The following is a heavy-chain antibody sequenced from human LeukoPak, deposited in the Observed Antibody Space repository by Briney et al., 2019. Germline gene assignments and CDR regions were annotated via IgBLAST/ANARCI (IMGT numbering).Heavy chain of an antibody. D-gene: IGHD3-22*01. CDR3: AREAYYYDGSGYYRGAFDI. CDR2: INWNGGST. CDR1: GFTFDDYG. Sequence: GGSLRLSCAASGFTFDDYGMSWVRQAPGKGLEWVSGINWNGGSTGYADSVKGRFTISRDNAKNSLYLQMNSLRAEDTALYYCAREAYYYDGSGYYRGAFDIWGQGTMVTVSS. J-gene: IGHJ3*02. V-gene: IGHV3-20*04.